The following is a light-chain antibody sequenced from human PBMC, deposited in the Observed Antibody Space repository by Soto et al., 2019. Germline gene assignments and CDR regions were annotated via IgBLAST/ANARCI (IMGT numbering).Light chain of an antibody. CDR1: QTIDTY. CDR3: QQSTGIPYT. Sequence: DFQMTQSPSSLSASVGDRVTITCRASQTIDTYLNWYQQNPGKAPKLLIYAASTLHNGVPSRFSGSGSGTDFTLTISSLQPEDFATYYCQQSTGIPYTFGQGTKLEIK. V-gene: IGKV1-39*01. J-gene: IGKJ2*01. CDR2: AAS.